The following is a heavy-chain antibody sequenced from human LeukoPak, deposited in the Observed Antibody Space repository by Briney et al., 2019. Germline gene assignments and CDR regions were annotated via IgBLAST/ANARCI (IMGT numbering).Heavy chain of an antibody. CDR3: ARFVVVRGAMEYYYYYMDV. CDR2: ITNSGTT. Sequence: SETLSLTCNVSVESISSHYWSCTRQSPAKGLEWIGYITNSGTTKFNPSLKSRVTISRDTSKNQISLRLSSVTAADTAVFFCARFVVVRGAMEYYYYYMDVWGRGTTVIVSS. CDR1: VESISSHY. V-gene: IGHV4-59*11. D-gene: IGHD2-2*01. J-gene: IGHJ6*03.